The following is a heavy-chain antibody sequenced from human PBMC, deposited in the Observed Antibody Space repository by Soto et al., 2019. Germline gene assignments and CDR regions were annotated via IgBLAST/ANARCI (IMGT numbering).Heavy chain of an antibody. V-gene: IGHV4-31*03. Sequence: QVQLQESGPGLMKPSQTLSLTCTVSGGSISSVGYYWSWIRQHPGKGLEWIGYIYYSGSTYYNPSLKSRVTISVDTSKNQFSLKLSSVTAADTAVYYCARDYYGSGIGGHWFDPWGQGTLVTVSS. J-gene: IGHJ5*02. CDR1: GGSISSVGYY. D-gene: IGHD3-10*01. CDR3: ARDYYGSGIGGHWFDP. CDR2: IYYSGST.